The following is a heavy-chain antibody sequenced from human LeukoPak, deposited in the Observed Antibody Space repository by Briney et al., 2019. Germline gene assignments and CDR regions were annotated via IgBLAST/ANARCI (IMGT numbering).Heavy chain of an antibody. CDR3: ARGGYCSSTSCYLLPGKGGFDP. D-gene: IGHD2-2*01. Sequence: PSETLSLTCAVYGGSFSGYYWSWIRQPPGKGLEWIGEINHSGSTNYNPSLKSRVTISVDTSKNQFSLKLSSVTAADTAVYYCARGGYCSSTSCYLLPGKGGFDPWGQGTLVTVSS. V-gene: IGHV4-34*01. J-gene: IGHJ5*02. CDR1: GGSFSGYY. CDR2: INHSGST.